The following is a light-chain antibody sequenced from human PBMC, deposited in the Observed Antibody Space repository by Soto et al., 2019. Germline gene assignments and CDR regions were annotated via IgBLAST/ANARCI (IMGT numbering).Light chain of an antibody. V-gene: IGKV3-20*01. J-gene: IGKJ4*01. CDR1: QSVSSSY. Sequence: EIVLTQSPATLSLSPLQIATLSFMASQSVSSSYLAWYQQKPGQAPRLLIYGASSRATGIPDRFSGSGSGTDFTLTISRMEPEDFAVYYCQQFSSYQLTFGGGTKVDIK. CDR2: GAS. CDR3: QQFSSYQLT.